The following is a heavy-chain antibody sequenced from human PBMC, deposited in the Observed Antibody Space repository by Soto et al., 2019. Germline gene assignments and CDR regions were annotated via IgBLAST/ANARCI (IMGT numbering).Heavy chain of an antibody. CDR1: GGTFSSYA. Sequence: QVQLVQSGAEVKKPGSSVKVSCKASGGTFSSYAISWVRQAPGQGLEWMGGIIPIFGTANYAQKFHGRVTIPADESTSTAYMELSSLRSEDTAVYYCARDPTVDTAMVTRARWFDPWGQGTLVTVSS. CDR3: ARDPTVDTAMVTRARWFDP. D-gene: IGHD5-18*01. J-gene: IGHJ5*02. V-gene: IGHV1-69*12. CDR2: IIPIFGTA.